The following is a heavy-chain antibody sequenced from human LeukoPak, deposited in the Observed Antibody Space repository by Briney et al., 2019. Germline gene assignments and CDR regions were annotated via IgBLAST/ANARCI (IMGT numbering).Heavy chain of an antibody. CDR2: IYHSGST. D-gene: IGHD3-22*01. V-gene: IGHV4-38-2*01. Sequence: KPSETLSLTCAVSGYSISSGYYWGWIRQPPGKGLEWIGSIYHSGSTYYNPSLKSRVTISVDTSNNQFSLKLSSVTAADTAVYYCARFTDYYDSSGYYLYYFDYWGQGTLVTVSS. J-gene: IGHJ4*02. CDR1: GYSISSGYY. CDR3: ARFTDYYDSSGYYLYYFDY.